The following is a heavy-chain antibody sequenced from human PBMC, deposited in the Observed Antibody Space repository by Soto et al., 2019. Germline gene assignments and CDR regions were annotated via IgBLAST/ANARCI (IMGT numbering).Heavy chain of an antibody. V-gene: IGHV4-61*08. J-gene: IGHJ5*02. CDR2: IYYSGST. CDR1: GGSVFSSGHY. Sequence: PQTLSLTLTVSGGSVFSSGHYWSWIRQPPGKDLAWIGYIYYSGSTDYNTSINNRAALSLITSTNQFSLQLSSVTAADTAVYYCARDLLVAGTSSPHSNWFDPWGQGTMVTIS. D-gene: IGHD6-19*01. CDR3: ARDLLVAGTSSPHSNWFDP.